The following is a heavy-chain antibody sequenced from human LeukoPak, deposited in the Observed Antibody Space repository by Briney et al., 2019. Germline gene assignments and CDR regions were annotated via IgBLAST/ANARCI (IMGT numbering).Heavy chain of an antibody. Sequence: GGSLRLSCAASGFTFSSYGIHWVRQAPGKGLEWVAFIRYDGSNKYYADSVKGRFTISRDNSKNTLYLQMNSLRAEDTAVYYCAKDQVDVVVPAAMFLDYWGQGNLVTVSS. D-gene: IGHD2-2*01. V-gene: IGHV3-30*02. CDR3: AKDQVDVVVPAAMFLDY. J-gene: IGHJ4*02. CDR1: GFTFSSYG. CDR2: IRYDGSNK.